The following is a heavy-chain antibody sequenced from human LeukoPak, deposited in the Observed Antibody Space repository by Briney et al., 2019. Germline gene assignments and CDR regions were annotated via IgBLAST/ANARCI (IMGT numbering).Heavy chain of an antibody. CDR1: GFTFSSYG. J-gene: IGHJ4*02. D-gene: IGHD3-9*01. V-gene: IGHV3-30*18. CDR2: ISYDGSNK. CDR3: AKPINILTGPFDY. Sequence: GGSLRLSCAASGFTFSSYGMHWVRQAPGKGLEWVAVISYDGSNKYYADSVKGRLTISRDNSKNTLYLQMNSLRAEDTAVYYCAKPINILTGPFDYWGQGTLVTVSS.